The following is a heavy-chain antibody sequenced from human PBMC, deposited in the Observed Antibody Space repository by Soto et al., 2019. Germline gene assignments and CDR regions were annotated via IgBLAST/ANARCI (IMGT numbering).Heavy chain of an antibody. D-gene: IGHD3-9*01. J-gene: IGHJ6*03. Sequence: PSETLSLTCTGSGGSISHFYWSWIRQPPGKGLEWIGYVYYTGSTSYNPSLKRRVTFSADSSRGQFSLRLNSVTAADTAVYYCAGTVLGPDLLADSFVDYYYYMDVWGQGTTVTVSS. CDR2: VYYTGST. CDR3: AGTVLGPDLLADSFVDYYYYMDV. V-gene: IGHV4-59*08. CDR1: GGSISHFY.